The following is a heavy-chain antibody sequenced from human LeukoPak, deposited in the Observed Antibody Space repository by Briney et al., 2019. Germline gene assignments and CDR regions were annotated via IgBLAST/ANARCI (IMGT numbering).Heavy chain of an antibody. CDR2: INHSGST. Sequence: SETLSLTCAVYSESFSTYYWNWIRQPPGKGLEWIGEINHSGSTTYNPSLKSRVTISVDTSKNQFSLKLSSVTAADTAVYYCARGLGGYSGYDSGPRGYWGQGTLVTVSS. CDR1: SESFSTYY. J-gene: IGHJ4*02. D-gene: IGHD5-12*01. V-gene: IGHV4-34*01. CDR3: ARGLGGYSGYDSGPRGY.